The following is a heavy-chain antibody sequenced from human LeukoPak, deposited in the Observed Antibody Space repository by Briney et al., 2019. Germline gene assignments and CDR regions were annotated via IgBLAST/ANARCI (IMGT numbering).Heavy chain of an antibody. Sequence: SETLSLTCAVSGGSFSGYYWTWIRQPPGRGLEWIGEINHSGSTNYNPSLKSRVTISVDTSKSQFSRKLNSVTAADTAMYYCARGRDPYWGQGTLVTVSS. J-gene: IGHJ4*02. CDR2: INHSGST. D-gene: IGHD5-24*01. V-gene: IGHV4-34*01. CDR3: ARGRDPY. CDR1: GGSFSGYY.